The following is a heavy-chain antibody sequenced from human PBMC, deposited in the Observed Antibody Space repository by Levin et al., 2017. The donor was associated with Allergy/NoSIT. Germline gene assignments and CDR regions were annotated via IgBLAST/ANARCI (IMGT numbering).Heavy chain of an antibody. CDR1: GFTFSDYY. CDR3: ARDTAIAAAGTGWFDP. V-gene: IGHV3-11*05. CDR2: ISSSSSYT. Sequence: GGSLRLSCAASGFTFSDYYMSWIRQAPGKGLEWVSYISSSSSYTNYADSVKGRFTISRDNAKNSLYLQMNSLRAEDTAVYYCARDTAIAAAGTGWFDPWGQGTLVTVSS. D-gene: IGHD6-13*01. J-gene: IGHJ5*02.